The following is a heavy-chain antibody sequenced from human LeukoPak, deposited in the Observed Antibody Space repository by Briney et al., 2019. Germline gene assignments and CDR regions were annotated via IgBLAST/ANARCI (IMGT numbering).Heavy chain of an antibody. CDR3: ARGNLGFDY. Sequence: ETLSLTCTVSGGSISSYYWGWVRQAPGKGLEWVSSISSSSSYIYYADSVKGRFTISRDNAKNSLYLQMNSLRAEDTAVYYCARGNLGFDYWGQGTLVTVSS. J-gene: IGHJ4*02. V-gene: IGHV3-21*01. CDR1: GGSISSYY. CDR2: ISSSSSYI. D-gene: IGHD1-26*01.